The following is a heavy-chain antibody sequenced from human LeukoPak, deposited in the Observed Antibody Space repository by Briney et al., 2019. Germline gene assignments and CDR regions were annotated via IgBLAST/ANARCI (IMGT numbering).Heavy chain of an antibody. V-gene: IGHV3-64*01. Sequence: GGSLRLSCAASGFTFSSYAMHWVRQAPGKGLEYVSAISSNGGSTYYANSVKGRFTISRDNSKNTLYLQMGSLRAEDMAVYYCARGAAEGGYFDYWGQGTLVTVSS. CDR2: ISSNGGST. J-gene: IGHJ4*02. CDR3: ARGAAEGGYFDY. D-gene: IGHD6-13*01. CDR1: GFTFSSYA.